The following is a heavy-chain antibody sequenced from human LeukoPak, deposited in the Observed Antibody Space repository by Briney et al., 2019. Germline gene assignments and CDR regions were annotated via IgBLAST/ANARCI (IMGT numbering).Heavy chain of an antibody. CDR1: GYTFTNYA. Sequence: ASVKVSCKASGYTFTNYAMNWVRQAPGQGLEWMGWIHPSTGNPTYAQGFTGQSVFSLDTSVSTTYLQISSLKAEDTDVYFCARAFQSLGGLSLPDYWGQGTLVTVSS. J-gene: IGHJ4*02. CDR2: IHPSTGNP. V-gene: IGHV7-4-1*02. D-gene: IGHD3-16*02. CDR3: ARAFQSLGGLSLPDY.